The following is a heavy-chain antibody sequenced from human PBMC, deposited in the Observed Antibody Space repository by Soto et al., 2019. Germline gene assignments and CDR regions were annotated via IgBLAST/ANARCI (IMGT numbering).Heavy chain of an antibody. D-gene: IGHD5-12*01. V-gene: IGHV1-69*01. CDR1: GGTFSSYA. Sequence: QVQLVQSGAEVKKPGSSVKVSCKASGGTFSSYAISWVRQAPGQGLEWMGGIIPIFGTANYAQKFLARVTIHADESTSTADLELSSVRSDDTAVYYCARGGRDGYKSGVPFDLWGRGTLVTVAS. CDR2: IIPIFGTA. CDR3: ARGGRDGYKSGVPFDL. J-gene: IGHJ2*01.